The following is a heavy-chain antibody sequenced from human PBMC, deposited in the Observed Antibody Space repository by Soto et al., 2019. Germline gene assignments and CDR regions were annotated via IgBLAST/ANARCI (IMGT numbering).Heavy chain of an antibody. CDR3: ARGHRAMEYYYYYGMDV. Sequence: SETLSLTCSVSGGSISSSFWSWIRQPPGKELEWIGYISYSGSTTYNPSLKSRITLSVDTSKNLFSLRVASVTAADTAVYYCARGHRAMEYYYYYGMDVWGQGTTVTVSS. D-gene: IGHD5-18*01. J-gene: IGHJ6*02. CDR2: ISYSGST. V-gene: IGHV4-59*01. CDR1: GGSISSSF.